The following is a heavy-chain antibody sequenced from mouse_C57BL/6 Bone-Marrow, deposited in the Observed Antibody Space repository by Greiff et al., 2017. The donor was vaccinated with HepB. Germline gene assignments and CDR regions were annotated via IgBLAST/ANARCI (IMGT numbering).Heavy chain of an antibody. CDR1: GYTFTSYT. J-gene: IGHJ2*01. CDR2: INPSNGYT. V-gene: IGHV1-4*01. CDR3: APLYYSRDDFDY. D-gene: IGHD1-1*01. Sequence: QVQLQQSGAELARPGASVKMSCKASGYTFTSYTMHWVKQRPGQGLEWIGYINPSNGYTKYNQKFKDKATLTADKSSSTAYMQLSSLTSEDSAVSYCAPLYYSRDDFDYWGQGTTLTVSS.